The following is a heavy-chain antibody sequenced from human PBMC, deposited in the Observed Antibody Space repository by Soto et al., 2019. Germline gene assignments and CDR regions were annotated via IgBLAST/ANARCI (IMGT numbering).Heavy chain of an antibody. Sequence: EVLLVESGGGLVQPGGSLRLSCAASGFTFSDHYIDWVRQAPGKGLEWVGRTRNKANSYTTEYAATVKGRFTISRDDSQNPQYSQVNSRKSGDTRGYYYASWQLAAFDYGGQGTLVIVSS. CDR2: TRNKANSYTT. CDR1: GFTFSDHY. D-gene: IGHD6-6*01. V-gene: IGHV3-72*01. CDR3: ASWQLAAFDY. J-gene: IGHJ4*02.